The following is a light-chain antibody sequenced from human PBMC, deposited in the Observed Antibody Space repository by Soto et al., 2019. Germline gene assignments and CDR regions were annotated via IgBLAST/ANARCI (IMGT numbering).Light chain of an antibody. J-gene: IGLJ1*01. V-gene: IGLV2-14*01. Sequence: QSVLTQPASVSGSPGQSITISCTGTSTDVGRYNYVSWYQQHPGKAPKLMIYDVSNRPSGVSSRFSGSKSGITASLTISGLQAEDEADYYCSSYTSDSTYVFGTGTKVNVL. CDR2: DVS. CDR1: STDVGRYNY. CDR3: SSYTSDSTYV.